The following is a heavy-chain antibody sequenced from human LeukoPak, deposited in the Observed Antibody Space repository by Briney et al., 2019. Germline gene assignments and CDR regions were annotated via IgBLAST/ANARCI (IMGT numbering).Heavy chain of an antibody. J-gene: IGHJ2*01. CDR1: GASISRGDCF. CDR3: ARAPGVSEVGRFDL. CDR2: IAYSRVT. D-gene: IGHD7-27*01. Sequence: SETLSLTCTVSGASISRGDCFWSWIRQPPGKGLEWIGYIAYSRVTYYNASLKSRTLISVDTSKNQLSLELDSLTAADTAVYFCARAPGVSEVGRFDLWGRGTLVTVSS. V-gene: IGHV4-30-4*01.